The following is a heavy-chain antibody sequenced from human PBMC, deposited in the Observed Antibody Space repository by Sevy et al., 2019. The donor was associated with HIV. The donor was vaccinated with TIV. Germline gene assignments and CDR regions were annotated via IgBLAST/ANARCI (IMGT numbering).Heavy chain of an antibody. CDR1: GYYISSGYY. D-gene: IGHD3-10*01. Sequence: SETLSLTCTVSGYYISSGYYWGWIRQPPGKGLEWIGSIYHSGSTYYNASLKSRVTISVDTSKNQFSLKLSSVTAADTAVYYCARDLYGSGSYYNGNFDYWGQGSLVTVSS. V-gene: IGHV4-38-2*02. J-gene: IGHJ4*02. CDR2: IYHSGST. CDR3: ARDLYGSGSYYNGNFDY.